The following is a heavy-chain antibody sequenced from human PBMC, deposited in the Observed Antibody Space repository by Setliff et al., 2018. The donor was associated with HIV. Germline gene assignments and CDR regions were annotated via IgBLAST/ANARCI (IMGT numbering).Heavy chain of an antibody. CDR1: GFTFSSYS. V-gene: IGHV3-7*01. CDR3: ARSLEASSLPWDY. J-gene: IGHJ4*02. Sequence: GGSLRLSCAASGFTFSSYSMNWVRQAPGKGLEWVANIRQDGNERYYVDSVRGRFTISRDNTKNSLYLQMNSLRAEDTGVYYCARSLEASSLPWDYWGQGTVVTVSS. D-gene: IGHD2-2*01. CDR2: IRQDGNER.